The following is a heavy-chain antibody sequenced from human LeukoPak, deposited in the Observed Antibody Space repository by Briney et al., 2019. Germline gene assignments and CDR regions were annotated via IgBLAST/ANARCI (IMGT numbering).Heavy chain of an antibody. CDR3: ARGGGAVAGLYYLDY. CDR2: IYYSGST. V-gene: IGHV4-59*01. J-gene: IGHJ4*02. CDR1: GGSISSNY. D-gene: IGHD6-19*01. Sequence: PSETLSLTCPVSGGSISSNYWSWIRQPPGRGLEWIGDIYYSGSTNYNPSLKSRVTISVDTSKNQISLKLSSVTAADTAVYYCARGGGAVAGLYYLDYWGQGTLVTVSS.